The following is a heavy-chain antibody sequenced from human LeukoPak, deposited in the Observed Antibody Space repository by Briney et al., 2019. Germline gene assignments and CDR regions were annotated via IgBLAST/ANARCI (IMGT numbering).Heavy chain of an antibody. J-gene: IGHJ4*02. D-gene: IGHD3-22*01. CDR3: ARDRPPKYYYDSSGYDNHHSSFDF. CDR2: IYSGRST. CDR1: GFTVSSNY. V-gene: IGHV3-66*01. Sequence: GGSPRLSCAASGFTVSSNYMSWVRQAPGKGLEWVSIIYSGRSTDYADSVKGRFIISRDNSKNMLYLQMNTLRAEDTAVYYCARDRPPKYYYDSSGYDNHHSSFDFWGQGTLVTVSS.